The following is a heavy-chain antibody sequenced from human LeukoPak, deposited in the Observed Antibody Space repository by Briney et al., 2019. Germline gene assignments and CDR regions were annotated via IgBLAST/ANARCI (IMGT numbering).Heavy chain of an antibody. V-gene: IGHV3-74*01. D-gene: IGHD3-10*01. CDR2: INSDGSST. Sequence: GGSLRLSCAASGFTFSSYWMHWVRQVPGKGLVWVSRINSDGSSTSYADSVKGRFTISRDNAKNTLYLQMNSLRAEDTAVYYCARVGPQYGSGSYYPFDYWGQGTLVTVSS. CDR1: GFTFSSYW. CDR3: ARVGPQYGSGSYYPFDY. J-gene: IGHJ4*02.